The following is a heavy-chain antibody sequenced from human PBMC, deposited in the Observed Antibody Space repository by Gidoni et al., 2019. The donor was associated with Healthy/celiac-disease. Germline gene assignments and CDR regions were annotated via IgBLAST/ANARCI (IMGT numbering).Heavy chain of an antibody. CDR2: ISGSGGST. CDR3: AKDLTLYYYDSSGYYSAHYFQH. J-gene: IGHJ1*01. D-gene: IGHD3-22*01. V-gene: IGHV3-23*01. Sequence: EVQLLESGGGLVQPGGSLRLSCAASGFTFSSYAMSWVRQAPWQGLEWVSAISGSGGSTYYADSVKGRFTISRDNSKNTLYLQMNSLRAEDTAVYYCAKDLTLYYYDSSGYYSAHYFQHWGQGTLVTVSS. CDR1: GFTFSSYA.